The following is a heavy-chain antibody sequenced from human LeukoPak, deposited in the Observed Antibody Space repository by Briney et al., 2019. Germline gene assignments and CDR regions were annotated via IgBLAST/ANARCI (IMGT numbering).Heavy chain of an antibody. D-gene: IGHD3-10*01. CDR2: IKSKTDGGTT. J-gene: IGHJ4*02. CDR3: TVTFITMVRGIIIASRSEEY. CDR1: GFTFSNAW. Sequence: PGGSLRLSCAASGFTFSNAWMSWVRQAPGKGLEWVGRIKSKTDGGTTDYAAPVKGRITISRDDSKNTLYLQMNSLKTEDTAVYYCTVTFITMVRGIIIASRSEEYWGQGTLVTVSS. V-gene: IGHV3-15*01.